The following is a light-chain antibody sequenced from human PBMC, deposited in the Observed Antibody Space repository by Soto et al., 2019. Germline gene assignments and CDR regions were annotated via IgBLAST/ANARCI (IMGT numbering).Light chain of an antibody. J-gene: IGLJ2*01. CDR3: SSYTSSSTFV. CDR2: EVS. CDR1: SSDVGSYNR. Sequence: QSVLTQPPSVSGSPGQSVTISCTGTSSDVGSYNRVSWYQQPPGTAPKLMIYEVSNRPSGVPARFSGSKSGNTASLTISGLQAEEQAYYYFSSYTSSSTFVCGGGTKVTAL. V-gene: IGLV2-18*02.